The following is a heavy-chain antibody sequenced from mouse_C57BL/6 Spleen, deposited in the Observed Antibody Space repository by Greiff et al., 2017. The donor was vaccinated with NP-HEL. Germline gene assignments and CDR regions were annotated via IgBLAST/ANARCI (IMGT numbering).Heavy chain of an antibody. CDR3: ARRDWVYAMDY. D-gene: IGHD4-1*01. CDR2: INPGSGGT. V-gene: IGHV1-54*01. Sequence: QVQLQQSGAELVRPGTSVKVSCKASGYAFTNYLIEWVKQRPGQGLEWIGVINPGSGGTNYNEKFKGKATLTADKSSSTAYMQLSSLTSEDSAVYFCARRDWVYAMDYWGQGTSVTVSS. J-gene: IGHJ4*01. CDR1: GYAFTNYL.